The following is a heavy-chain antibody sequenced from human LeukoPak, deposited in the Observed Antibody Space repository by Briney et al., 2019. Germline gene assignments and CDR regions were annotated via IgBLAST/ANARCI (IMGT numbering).Heavy chain of an antibody. CDR2: ISAYNGNT. V-gene: IGHV1-18*01. Sequence: ASVKVSCTASGYTFTSYGISWVRQAPGQGLEWMGWISAYNGNTNYAQKLQGRVTMTTDTSTSTAYMELRSLRSDDTAVYYCARGYYDSSGPSWANYYYYGMDVWGHGTTVTVSS. CDR3: ARGYYDSSGPSWANYYYYGMDV. J-gene: IGHJ6*02. D-gene: IGHD3-22*01. CDR1: GYTFTSYG.